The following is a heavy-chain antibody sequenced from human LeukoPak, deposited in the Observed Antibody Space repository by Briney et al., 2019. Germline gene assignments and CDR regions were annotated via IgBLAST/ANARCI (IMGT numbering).Heavy chain of an antibody. CDR2: FDPEDGET. D-gene: IGHD3-10*01. CDR3: APRGGSGSFGY. J-gene: IGHJ4*02. V-gene: IGHV1-24*01. CDR1: GYTLTALS. Sequence: AAVKLCRSFSGYTLTALSMHRVRQPPGKGLEWMGGFDPEDGETIYAQKFQGRVTMTEDTSTDTAYMELSSLRSEDTAVYYCAPRGGSGSFGYWGEKTPVTVSS.